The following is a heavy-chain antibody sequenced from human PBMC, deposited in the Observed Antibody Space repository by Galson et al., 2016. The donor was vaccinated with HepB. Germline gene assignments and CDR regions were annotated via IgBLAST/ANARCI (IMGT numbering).Heavy chain of an antibody. D-gene: IGHD5-12*01. CDR3: ANLRGGYSGPRYYDYYNGMDV. Sequence: SLRLSCAASGFAFSSYAMSWVRQAPGKGLEWVSAISDSGRTTYYTDSVKGRFTISRDNSRNTLHLQMNSLTAEDTAIYYCANLRGGYSGPRYYDYYNGMDVWGQGTTATVSS. CDR1: GFAFSSYA. J-gene: IGHJ6*02. V-gene: IGHV3-23*01. CDR2: ISDSGRTT.